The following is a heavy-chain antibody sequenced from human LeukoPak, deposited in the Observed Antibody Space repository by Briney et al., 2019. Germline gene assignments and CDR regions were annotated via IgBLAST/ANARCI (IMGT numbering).Heavy chain of an antibody. CDR2: IYYTGST. V-gene: IGHV4-59*01. D-gene: IGHD5-18*01. CDR1: NGSISSFY. Sequence: KPSETLSLTCTVSNGSISSFYWTWIRQPPRKGLEWIGYIYYTGSTDYNPSLKSRVTISVDTSKNQFSLKLSSVTAADTAVYYCARGYGRYFDYWGQGTLVTVSS. J-gene: IGHJ4*02. CDR3: ARGYGRYFDY.